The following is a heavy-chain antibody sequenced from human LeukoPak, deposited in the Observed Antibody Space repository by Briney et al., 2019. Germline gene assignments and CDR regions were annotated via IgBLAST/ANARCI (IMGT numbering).Heavy chain of an antibody. J-gene: IGHJ4*02. CDR3: AREFSWSGFFDF. D-gene: IGHD2-15*01. CDR1: GASISSSSYY. V-gene: IGHV4-39*07. Sequence: SETLSLTCTVSGASISSSSYYWGWVRQPPGRGLEWIGSIYYSGTTYYNPSLKSRVIISVDTSKNQFSLRLTSVTAADTAVYFCAREFSWSGFFDFWGQGALVTVSS. CDR2: IYYSGTT.